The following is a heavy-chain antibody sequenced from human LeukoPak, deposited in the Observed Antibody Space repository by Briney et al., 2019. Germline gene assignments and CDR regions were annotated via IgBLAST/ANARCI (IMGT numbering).Heavy chain of an antibody. CDR1: GGTLTSYA. V-gene: IGHV1-69*13. CDR3: ASSGDYFGRPFDY. Sequence: SVKVSCKASGGTLTSYAISWVRQAPGQGLEWMGGIIPIFGTANYAQKFQGRVTITADESTSTAYMELSSLRSEDTAVYYCASSGDYFGRPFDYWGQGTLVTVSS. D-gene: IGHD4-17*01. CDR2: IIPIFGTA. J-gene: IGHJ4*02.